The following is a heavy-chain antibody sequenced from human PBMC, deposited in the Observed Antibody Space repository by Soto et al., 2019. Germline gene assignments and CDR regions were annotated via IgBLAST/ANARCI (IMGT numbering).Heavy chain of an antibody. V-gene: IGHV1-18*01. Sequence: ASVKVSCKASGYTFTSYGISWVRQAPGQGLEWMGWISAYNGNTNYAQKLQGRVTMATDTSTSTAYMELRSLRSDDTAVYYCASPGGIAARRASYYYYGMDVWGQGTTVTVSS. CDR2: ISAYNGNT. D-gene: IGHD6-6*01. J-gene: IGHJ6*02. CDR3: ASPGGIAARRASYYYYGMDV. CDR1: GYTFTSYG.